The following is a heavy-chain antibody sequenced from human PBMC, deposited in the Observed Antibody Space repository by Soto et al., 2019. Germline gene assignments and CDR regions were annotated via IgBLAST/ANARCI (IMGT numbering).Heavy chain of an antibody. J-gene: IGHJ6*02. CDR1: GFTFDDYY. CDR2: ISTIKSTI. D-gene: IGHD6-25*01. V-gene: IGHV3-11*01. Sequence: PGGSLRLSCAASGFTFDDYYMTWIRQAPGKGLEWVSYISTIKSTIYYADSVKGRFTISRDNAKNSLYLQMNSLSTEDTAVYYCARENTRLHYAMDVWGQGTTVTVSS. CDR3: ARENTRLHYAMDV.